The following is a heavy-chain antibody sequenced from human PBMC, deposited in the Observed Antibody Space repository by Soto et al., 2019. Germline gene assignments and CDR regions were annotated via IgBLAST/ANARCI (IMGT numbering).Heavy chain of an antibody. CDR2: IHYNGNT. CDR3: AREGNLGRWIQPLDS. CDR1: GDSISSYS. Sequence: QVQLQVSGPGLVKPSETLSLTCTVSGDSISSYSWSWIRQPPGKGLGWIGNIHYNGNTKYSPSLKGRVTMSGDTSKNHFSLKLISVTTADTAVYFCAREGNLGRWIQPLDSWGQGTLVTVSS. D-gene: IGHD2-2*03. V-gene: IGHV4-59*01. J-gene: IGHJ4*02.